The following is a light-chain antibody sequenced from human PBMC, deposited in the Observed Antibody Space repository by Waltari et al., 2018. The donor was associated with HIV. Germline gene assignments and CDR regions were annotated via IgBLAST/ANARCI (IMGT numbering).Light chain of an antibody. J-gene: IGLJ2*01. V-gene: IGLV2-14*03. Sequence: QSALTQPASVSGSPGQSITISFTGTNSDIVGYNYVSWYQHPGKAPTLMIYDVSTPPSVLSNRFSGSKASNTASLTISALQAEDEADYCCSSYTSSSTKVFGGGTKLTVL. CDR3: SSYTSSSTKV. CDR2: DVS. CDR1: NSDIVGYNY.